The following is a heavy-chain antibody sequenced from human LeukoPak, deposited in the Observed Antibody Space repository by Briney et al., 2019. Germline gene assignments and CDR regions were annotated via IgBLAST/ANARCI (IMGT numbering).Heavy chain of an antibody. D-gene: IGHD1-26*01. V-gene: IGHV4-34*01. CDR3: ARGPKGPQWELLLRAFDI. J-gene: IGHJ3*02. Sequence: SETLSLTWAVYGGSFSGYYWSWIRQPPGKGLEWIGEINHSGSTNYNPSLKSRVTISVDTSKNQFSLKLSSVTAADTAVYYCARGPKGPQWELLLRAFDIWGQGTMVTVSS. CDR2: INHSGST. CDR1: GGSFSGYY.